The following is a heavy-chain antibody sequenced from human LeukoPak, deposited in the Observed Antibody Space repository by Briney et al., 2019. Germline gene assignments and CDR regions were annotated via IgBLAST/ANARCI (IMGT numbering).Heavy chain of an antibody. CDR2: IYYSGST. D-gene: IGHD2-15*01. J-gene: IGHJ4*02. V-gene: IGHV4-59*01. CDR3: ARGYSGDFDY. CDR1: GDSISSSY. Sequence: PSETLSLTCTVSGDSISSSYWSWIRQPPGKGLEWIGYIYYSGSTNSNPSLKSRVTISVATSKSQFSLKLTSVTAADTAVYYCARGYSGDFDYWGQGTLVTVSS.